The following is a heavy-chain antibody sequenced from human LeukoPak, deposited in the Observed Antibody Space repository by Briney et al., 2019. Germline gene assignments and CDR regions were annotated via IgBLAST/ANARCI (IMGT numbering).Heavy chain of an antibody. J-gene: IGHJ4*02. CDR2: MNPNSANT. CDR1: GYTFTSYD. Sequence: ASVKVSCKASGYTFTSYDINWVRQATGQGLEWMGWMNPNSANTGYAQKFQGRVTLTRNTSITTAYMELSSLGSEDTAVYYCAKSFNDLQWELLYYFDYWGQGTLVTVSS. D-gene: IGHD1-26*01. V-gene: IGHV1-8*03. CDR3: AKSFNDLQWELLYYFDY.